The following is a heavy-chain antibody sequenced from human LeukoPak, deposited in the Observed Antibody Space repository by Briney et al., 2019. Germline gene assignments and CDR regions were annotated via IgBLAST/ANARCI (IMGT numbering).Heavy chain of an antibody. CDR1: GFTFSSYW. D-gene: IGHD6-13*01. J-gene: IGHJ4*02. CDR2: IKQDGSEK. Sequence: GGSLRLSCAASGFTFSSYWMSWVRQAPGKGLEWVANIKQDGSEKYYVDSVKGRFTISRDNAKNSLYLQMNSLRAEDTAVYYCASGYSGSWYSGWGQGTLVTVSS. CDR3: ASGYSGSWYSG. V-gene: IGHV3-7*01.